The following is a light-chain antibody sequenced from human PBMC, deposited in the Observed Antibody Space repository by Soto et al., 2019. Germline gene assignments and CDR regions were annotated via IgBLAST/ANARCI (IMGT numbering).Light chain of an antibody. Sequence: DIQMTQSPSSLSASVGDRVTITCRASQSIGKYLSWFQQTPGNAPKLLIYAASGLQSGVPSRFSGSGSGTDFTLTINSLQPEDFATYYCQQLNTYLSITFGQGTRLEI. V-gene: IGKV1-39*01. CDR3: QQLNTYLSIT. CDR1: QSIGKY. CDR2: AAS. J-gene: IGKJ5*01.